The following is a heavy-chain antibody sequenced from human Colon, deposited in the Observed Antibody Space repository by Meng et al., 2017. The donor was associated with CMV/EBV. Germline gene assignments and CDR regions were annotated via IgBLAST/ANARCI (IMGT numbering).Heavy chain of an antibody. CDR3: ARDLTTDYNYYYGMDV. CDR2: IKADGSET. J-gene: IGHJ6*02. CDR1: RFSFSDFW. D-gene: IGHD1-14*01. Sequence: GESLKISCTVSRFSFSDFWMNWVRQAPGKGLEWVANIKADGSETYYADSVKGRFTISRDNAKNSVFLQMNSLRNEDTGVYYCARDLTTDYNYYYGMDVWGHGTTVTVSS. V-gene: IGHV3-7*01.